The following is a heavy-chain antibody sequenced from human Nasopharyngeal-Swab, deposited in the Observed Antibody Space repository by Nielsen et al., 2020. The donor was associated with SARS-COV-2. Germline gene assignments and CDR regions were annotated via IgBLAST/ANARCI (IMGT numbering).Heavy chain of an antibody. D-gene: IGHD1-26*01. Sequence: GGSLRLSCAASGFTFRSYSMNWVRQAPGKGLEWVSYISTGTSTYFADSVKGRFTISRDNAKNSLYLQMNSLRAEDTAVYYCASDRYSGSYYDYWGQGTLVTVSS. CDR1: GFTFRSYS. CDR3: ASDRYSGSYYDY. V-gene: IGHV3-48*01. CDR2: ISTGTST. J-gene: IGHJ4*02.